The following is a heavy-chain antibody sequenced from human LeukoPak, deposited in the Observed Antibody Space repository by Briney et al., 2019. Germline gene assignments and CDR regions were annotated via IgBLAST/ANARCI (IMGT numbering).Heavy chain of an antibody. V-gene: IGHV4-34*01. D-gene: IGHD3-10*01. Sequence: SETLSLTCALYGGSFSSYSWSWTWIRQTPEKGLEWIGEIIEKGNANYNPSLKSRVTIDLDTSKNQFSLKLTSMAAADTAMYYCARGYYPPRWYFDLWGRGTLVTVSS. CDR1: GGSFSSYS. J-gene: IGHJ2*01. CDR3: ARGYYPPRWYFDL. CDR2: IIEKGNA.